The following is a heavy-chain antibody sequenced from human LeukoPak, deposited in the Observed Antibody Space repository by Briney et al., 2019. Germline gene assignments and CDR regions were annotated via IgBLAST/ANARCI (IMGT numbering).Heavy chain of an antibody. D-gene: IGHD2-15*01. CDR3: ARDREDIVVVVAATNGVDY. J-gene: IGHJ4*02. V-gene: IGHV1-2*02. CDR2: INPSSGGT. Sequence: ASVKVSCKASGYTFTGYYMHWVRQAPGQGLEWMGWINPSSGGTNYAQKFQGRVTMTRDTPISTAYMELSRLRSDDTAVYYCARDREDIVVVVAATNGVDYWGQGTLVTVSS. CDR1: GYTFTGYY.